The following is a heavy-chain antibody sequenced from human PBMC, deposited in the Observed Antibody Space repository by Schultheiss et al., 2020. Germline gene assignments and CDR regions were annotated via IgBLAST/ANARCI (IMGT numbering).Heavy chain of an antibody. Sequence: GGSLRLSCAASGFTFSNYAMSWVRQAPGKGLEWVSAISESGTLTHYADSVQGRFTISRDNSANTLYLQMNSLRTDDTAVYYCAKDRPHITYYFDYWGHGTLVTVSS. CDR2: ISESGTLT. J-gene: IGHJ4*01. D-gene: IGHD6-6*01. V-gene: IGHV3-23*01. CDR1: GFTFSNYA. CDR3: AKDRPHITYYFDY.